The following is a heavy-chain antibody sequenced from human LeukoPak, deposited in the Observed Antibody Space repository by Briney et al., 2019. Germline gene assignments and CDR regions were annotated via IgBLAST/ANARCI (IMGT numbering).Heavy chain of an antibody. Sequence: GGSLRLSCAASGFTFSSYAMSWVRQAPGKGLEWVSAISGSGGNTYYADSVKGRFTISRDNSKNTLYLQMNSLGAEDTAVYYCARGPLFNYDILTGYYENYYYYYMDVWGKGTTVTVSS. D-gene: IGHD3-9*01. CDR2: ISGSGGNT. V-gene: IGHV3-23*01. CDR3: ARGPLFNYDILTGYYENYYYYYMDV. J-gene: IGHJ6*03. CDR1: GFTFSSYA.